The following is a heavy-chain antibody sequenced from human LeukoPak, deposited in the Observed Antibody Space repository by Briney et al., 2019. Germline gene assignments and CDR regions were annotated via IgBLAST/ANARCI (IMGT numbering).Heavy chain of an antibody. CDR3: VRDDGVAPYDY. J-gene: IGHJ4*02. CDR2: ISGSGGST. Sequence: GGSLRLSCAASGFTFSSYAMSWVRQAPGKGLEWVSAISGSGGSTYYADSVKGRFTISRDNSKNTLYLQMNSLRVEDTAVYYCVRDDGVAPYDYWGQGTLVTVSS. D-gene: IGHD3-10*01. CDR1: GFTFSSYA. V-gene: IGHV3-23*01.